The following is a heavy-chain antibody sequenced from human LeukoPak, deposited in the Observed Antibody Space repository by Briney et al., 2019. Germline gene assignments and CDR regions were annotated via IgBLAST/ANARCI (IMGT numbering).Heavy chain of an antibody. Sequence: ASVKVSCKASGYTFTSFDINWVGQATGQGLEWMGWMNPNSGNTGYAQKFQGRVTMTRNTSISTAYMELSSLRSEDTAVYYCAINSYDSSGYTDYWGQGTLVTVSS. CDR3: AINSYDSSGYTDY. D-gene: IGHD3-22*01. CDR2: MNPNSGNT. J-gene: IGHJ4*02. V-gene: IGHV1-8*01. CDR1: GYTFTSFD.